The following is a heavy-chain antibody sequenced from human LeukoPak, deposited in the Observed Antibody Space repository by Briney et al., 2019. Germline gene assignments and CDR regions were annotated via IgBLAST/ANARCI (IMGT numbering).Heavy chain of an antibody. J-gene: IGHJ6*02. Sequence: SETLSLTCTVSGGSIRSSYYYWGWIRQPPGKGLEWIGSIYDSGSTYYNPSLKSRVTISVDKSKNQFSLKLSSVTAADTAVYYCARVTVVPAATSDYYYYGMDVWGQGTTVTVSS. CDR2: IYDSGST. V-gene: IGHV4-39*07. CDR1: GGSIRSSYYY. CDR3: ARVTVVPAATSDYYYYGMDV. D-gene: IGHD2-2*01.